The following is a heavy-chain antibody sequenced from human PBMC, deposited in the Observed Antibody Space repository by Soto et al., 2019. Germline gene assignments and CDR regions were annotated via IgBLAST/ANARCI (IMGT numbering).Heavy chain of an antibody. V-gene: IGHV4-34*01. Sequence: QVQLQQWGAGLLKHSETLSLTCAVYGGSFSGYYWSWIRQPPGKGLELIGEINHSGSTNYNPSLTSRVTISVDTSKNQFTLKLSSVTAADTAVYDCASEIAAAGTWGQGTLVTVSS. D-gene: IGHD6-13*01. CDR1: GGSFSGYY. CDR3: ASEIAAAGT. J-gene: IGHJ4*02. CDR2: INHSGST.